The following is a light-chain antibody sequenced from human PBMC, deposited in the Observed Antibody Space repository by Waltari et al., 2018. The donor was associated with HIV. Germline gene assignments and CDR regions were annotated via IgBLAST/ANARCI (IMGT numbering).Light chain of an antibody. CDR1: QNVLYDSNNKNY. Sequence: DFVMTQSPDSLAVSLGERATINCKSSQNVLYDSNNKNYLAWYQQKPGQPPKLLIYWASTRQSWVPDRFSGSGSGTDFTLTISSLQAEDVAVYYCQQYYSTPPTFGQGTKVEIK. CDR2: WAS. V-gene: IGKV4-1*01. CDR3: QQYYSTPPT. J-gene: IGKJ1*01.